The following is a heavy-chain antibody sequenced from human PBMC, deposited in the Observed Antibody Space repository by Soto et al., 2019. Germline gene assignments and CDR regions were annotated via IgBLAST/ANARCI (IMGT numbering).Heavy chain of an antibody. D-gene: IGHD3-10*01. CDR2: ISAYNGNT. Sequence: GASVKVSCKASGYTFTNYGISWVRQAPGQGLEWMGWISAYNGNTKYAQKFQGRVTMTTDTSTSTAYMELRSLRSDDTAVYYCARGVGSGSSGWFDPWGQGTLVTSPQ. J-gene: IGHJ5*02. CDR1: GYTFTNYG. V-gene: IGHV1-18*01. CDR3: ARGVGSGSSGWFDP.